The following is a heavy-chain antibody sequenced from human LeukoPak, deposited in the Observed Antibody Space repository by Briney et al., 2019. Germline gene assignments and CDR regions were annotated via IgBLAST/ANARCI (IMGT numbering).Heavy chain of an antibody. CDR3: ASALTIFGVALFDY. Sequence: SVKVSCKASGGTFSSYAISWVRQAPGQGLEWMGGIIPIFGTANYAQKFQGRVTITADESTSTAYMELSSLRSEDTAVYYCASALTIFGVALFDYWGQGTLVTVSS. CDR2: IIPIFGTA. V-gene: IGHV1-69*13. J-gene: IGHJ4*02. CDR1: GGTFSSYA. D-gene: IGHD3-3*01.